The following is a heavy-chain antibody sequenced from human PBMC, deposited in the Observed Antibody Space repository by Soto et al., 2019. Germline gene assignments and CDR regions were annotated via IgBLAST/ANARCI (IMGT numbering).Heavy chain of an antibody. CDR1: GFTFSSYC. CDR2: ISYDVSNK. CDR3: AKVSPLRYFDWSPNKSGFDY. J-gene: IGHJ4*02. V-gene: IGHV3-30*18. Sequence: GSLRLSCAASGFTFSSYCMHWVRQAPGKGLEWVAVISYDVSNKYYADSVKGRFTISRDNSKNTLYLQMNGLSAEDTAVYYCAKVSPLRYFDWSPNKSGFDYWGQGNLLTVS. D-gene: IGHD3-9*01.